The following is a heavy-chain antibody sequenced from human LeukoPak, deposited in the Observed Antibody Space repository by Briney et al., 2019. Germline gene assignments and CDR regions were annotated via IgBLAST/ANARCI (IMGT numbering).Heavy chain of an antibody. CDR2: INHSGST. V-gene: IGHV4-34*01. J-gene: IGHJ4*02. Sequence: SETLSLTCAVYGGSFSGYYWSWIRQPPGKGLEWIGEINHSGSTNYNPSLKSRVTISVDTSKNQFSLKLSSVTAADTAVYYCARGRNYYYGSGSYYFDYWDQGTLVTVSS. CDR1: GGSFSGYY. CDR3: ARGRNYYYGSGSYYFDY. D-gene: IGHD3-10*01.